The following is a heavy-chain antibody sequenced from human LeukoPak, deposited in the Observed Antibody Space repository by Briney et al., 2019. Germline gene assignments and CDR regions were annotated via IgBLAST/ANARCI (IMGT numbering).Heavy chain of an antibody. D-gene: IGHD2-2*02. Sequence: GGSLRLSCAASGFTFSSYAMSWVRQAPGKGLEWVSGISGSSGSTYYADSVKGRFTISRDNSKNTLYLQMNSLRAEDTAVYYCAKDLGYCSSTSYYNPRSYFDYWGQGTLVTVSS. CDR1: GFTFSSYA. CDR3: AKDLGYCSSTSYYNPRSYFDY. J-gene: IGHJ4*02. CDR2: ISGSSGST. V-gene: IGHV3-23*01.